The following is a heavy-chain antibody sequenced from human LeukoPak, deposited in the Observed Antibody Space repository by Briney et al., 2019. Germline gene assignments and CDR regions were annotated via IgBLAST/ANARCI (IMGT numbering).Heavy chain of an antibody. CDR2: IRSKANSYAT. Sequence: GGSLKLSCAASGFTFSGSAMHWVRQASGKGLEWVGRIRSKANSYATAYAAWVKGRFTISRDDSKNTAYLQMNSLKTEDTAVYYCTRPYYDFAQYYYYGMDVWGQGTTVTVSS. V-gene: IGHV3-73*01. CDR1: GFTFSGSA. CDR3: TRPYYDFAQYYYYGMDV. J-gene: IGHJ6*02. D-gene: IGHD3-3*01.